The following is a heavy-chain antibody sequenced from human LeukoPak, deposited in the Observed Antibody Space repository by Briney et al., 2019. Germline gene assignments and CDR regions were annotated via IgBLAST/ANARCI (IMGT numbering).Heavy chain of an antibody. CDR2: ISSDGTNR. J-gene: IGHJ4*02. CDR3: ARVSIFGVVIPPDY. D-gene: IGHD3-3*02. CDR1: GFTFSGYA. Sequence: GRSLRLSCAASGFTFSGYALHWVRQAPGKGLEWVAVISSDGTNRYYADSVKGRFTISRDNSKNTVYLQMNNLRAEDTAVYYCARVSIFGVVIPPDYWGQGTLVTVSS. V-gene: IGHV3-30*01.